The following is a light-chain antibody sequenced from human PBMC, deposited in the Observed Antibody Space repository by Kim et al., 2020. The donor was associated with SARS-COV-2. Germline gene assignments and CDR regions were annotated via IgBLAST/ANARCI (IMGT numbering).Light chain of an antibody. CDR2: GAS. V-gene: IGKV3D-15*01. Sequence: VSPGERAALSCRASQSVNINLAWYQQKPGQAPRLLVCGASGRATGIPSRFSGSGSGTDFTLTVSSLQSEDVAVYYCQQYDDWPLTFGGGTKVDIK. CDR1: QSVNIN. CDR3: QQYDDWPLT. J-gene: IGKJ4*01.